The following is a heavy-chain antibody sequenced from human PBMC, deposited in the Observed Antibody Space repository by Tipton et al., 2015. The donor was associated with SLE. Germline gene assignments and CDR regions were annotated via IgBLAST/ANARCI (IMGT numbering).Heavy chain of an antibody. D-gene: IGHD3-10*01. Sequence: SLRLSCAASGFTFSNYAMSWVRQAPGKGLEWVSVIYSGGSTFYADSVKGRFTISRDNSKNTLYLQMNSLRAEDTAVYYCAKDKRRDTYYYGSGNYYKDYYYYGMDVWGQGTAVTVSS. CDR2: IYSGGST. CDR1: GFTFSNYA. J-gene: IGHJ6*02. V-gene: IGHV3-23*03. CDR3: AKDKRRDTYYYGSGNYYKDYYYYGMDV.